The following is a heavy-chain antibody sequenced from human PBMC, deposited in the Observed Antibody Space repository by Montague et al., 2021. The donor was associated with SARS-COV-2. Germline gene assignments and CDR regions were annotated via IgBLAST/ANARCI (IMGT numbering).Heavy chain of an antibody. CDR2: ISSSSSYI. V-gene: IGHV3-21*01. CDR1: GFTFSSYS. CDR3: AREENRYCSSTSCYYFDY. Sequence: SLRLSCAASGFTFSSYSMNWVRQAPGKGLEWVSSISSSSSYIYYADSVKGRFTISRDNAKNSLYLQMNSLRAEGTAVYYCAREENRYCSSTSCYYFDYWGQGTLVTVSS. J-gene: IGHJ4*02. D-gene: IGHD2-2*01.